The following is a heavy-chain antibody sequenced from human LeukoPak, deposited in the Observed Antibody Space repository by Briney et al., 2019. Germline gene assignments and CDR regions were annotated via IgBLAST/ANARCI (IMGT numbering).Heavy chain of an antibody. CDR3: AKDTNFFYCSGGSCYFDY. J-gene: IGHJ4*02. D-gene: IGHD2-15*01. V-gene: IGHV3-23*01. CDR2: LSGSGETT. Sequence: GGSLRLSCAASGFTFSDYRMSWVRQAPGKGLEWVSALSGSGETTYSADSLKGRFTISRDNSKNTLYLQMNSLRAEDTAVYYCAKDTNFFYCSGGSCYFDYWGQGTLVTVSS. CDR1: GFTFSDYR.